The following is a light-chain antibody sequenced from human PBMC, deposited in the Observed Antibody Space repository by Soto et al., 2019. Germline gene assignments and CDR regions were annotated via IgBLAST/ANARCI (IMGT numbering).Light chain of an antibody. V-gene: IGLV1-40*01. J-gene: IGLJ1*01. Sequence: QSVLTQPPSVSGAPGQRVTISCTGSSSNIGAVYDVHWYQHLPGTAPKLLIYGNTNRPSGVPDRFSGSKSGASASLAITGLRAEDEGDYYCQSYDSSLSGYVVGTGTKVTVL. CDR3: QSYDSSLSGYV. CDR2: GNT. CDR1: SSNIGAVYD.